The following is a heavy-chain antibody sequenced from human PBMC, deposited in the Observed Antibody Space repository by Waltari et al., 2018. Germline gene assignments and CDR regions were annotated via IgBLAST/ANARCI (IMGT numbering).Heavy chain of an antibody. V-gene: IGHV4-61*02. D-gene: IGHD4-4*01. CDR2: IYTSGST. CDR3: ARDLPTGTRREAESYYHHGMDL. Sequence: QVQLQESGPGLVKPSQTLSLTCTVSGGSISSGRYYWSWHRQPAGQGLEWIGRIYTSGSTNYHPSLKSRVTISVDTSNDQFPLKLSSVTAADTAVYYCARDLPTGTRREAESYYHHGMDLWGQGTTVTVSS. J-gene: IGHJ6*02. CDR1: GGSISSGRYY.